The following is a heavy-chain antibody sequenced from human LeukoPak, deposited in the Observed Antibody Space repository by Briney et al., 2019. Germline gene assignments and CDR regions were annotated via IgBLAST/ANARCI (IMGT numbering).Heavy chain of an antibody. CDR2: IYYSGST. CDR1: GGSISSYY. J-gene: IGHJ5*02. D-gene: IGHD1-14*01. V-gene: IGHV4-59*01. Sequence: SETLSLTCTVSGGSISSYYWSWIRQPPGKGLEWIGYIYYSGSTNYNPSLKSRVTISVDTSKNQFSLKLSSVTAADTAVYYCARDSKQPYNWFDPWGQGTLVTVSS. CDR3: ARDSKQPYNWFDP.